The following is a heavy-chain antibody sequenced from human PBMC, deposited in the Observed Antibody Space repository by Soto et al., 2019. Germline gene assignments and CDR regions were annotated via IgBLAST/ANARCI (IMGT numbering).Heavy chain of an antibody. CDR3: ARQMRGPIPHFGWLSPVTS. CDR2: IYYTGST. D-gene: IGHD3-9*01. Sequence: SETLSLTCTVSGVSISSYYWSWIRQPPGKGLEWIGYIYYTGSTNYNPSLNSRLTISLDTSKNQLSLKLSSMTAADAAVFYCARQMRGPIPHFGWLSPVTSWGQGFLVTVSS. V-gene: IGHV4-59*08. CDR1: GVSISSYY. J-gene: IGHJ5*02.